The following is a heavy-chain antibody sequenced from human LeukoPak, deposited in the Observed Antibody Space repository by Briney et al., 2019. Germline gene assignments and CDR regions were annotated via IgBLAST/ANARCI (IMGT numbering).Heavy chain of an antibody. J-gene: IGHJ6*02. CDR3: AGGAGVYYYGMDV. CDR2: ISGGGSAT. CDR1: GFTFSNYG. V-gene: IGHV3-23*01. Sequence: GGSLRLSCAASGFTFSNYGLSWVRQAPGKGLEWVSAISGGGSATYYADSVKGRFTISRDNSKNTLFLQMNTLRADDTAFYYCAGGAGVYYYGMDVWGQGTSVSVSS.